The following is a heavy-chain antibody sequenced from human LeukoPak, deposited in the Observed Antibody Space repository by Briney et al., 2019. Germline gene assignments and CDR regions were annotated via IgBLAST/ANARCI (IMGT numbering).Heavy chain of an antibody. CDR2: ISSVSTYI. V-gene: IGHV3-21*01. Sequence: GGSLRLSCVASGLTFSIYSMNWVRQAPGKRLEWVSSISSVSTYIYYADSVKGRFTISRDNAKNSLYLQMNSLRVEDTAVYYCARDLGSDSSGGYYHSFDDWGQGTLVTVSS. CDR1: GLTFSIYS. J-gene: IGHJ4*02. D-gene: IGHD3-22*01. CDR3: ARDLGSDSSGGYYHSFDD.